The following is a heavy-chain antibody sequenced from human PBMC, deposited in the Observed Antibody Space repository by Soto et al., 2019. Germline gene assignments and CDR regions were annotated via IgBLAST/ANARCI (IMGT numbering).Heavy chain of an antibody. D-gene: IGHD1-26*01. CDR2: VSGNGGNT. Sequence: PGGSLRLSCVASGFSFSSYTMNWVRQAPGKGLEWVSGVSGNGGNTYYADSVKGRFSISRDNSKNTLYLQLNSLRAEDTAIYYCAKDRMGASGWFDPWGRGTPVTVSS. J-gene: IGHJ5*02. CDR3: AKDRMGASGWFDP. V-gene: IGHV3-23*01. CDR1: GFSFSSYT.